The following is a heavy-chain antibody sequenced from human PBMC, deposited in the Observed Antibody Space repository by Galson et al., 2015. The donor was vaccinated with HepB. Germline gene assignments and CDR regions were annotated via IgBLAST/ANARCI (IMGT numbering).Heavy chain of an antibody. D-gene: IGHD2-2*01. CDR1: GFTFGDYA. V-gene: IGHV3-49*03. Sequence: SLRLSCAASGFTFGDYAMSWFRQAPGKGLEWVGFIRSKAYGGTTEYAASVKGRFTISRDDSKSIAYLQMNSLKTEDTAVYYCTRVGCSSTSCKHWFDPWGQGTLVTVSS. CDR3: TRVGCSSTSCKHWFDP. CDR2: IRSKAYGGTT. J-gene: IGHJ5*02.